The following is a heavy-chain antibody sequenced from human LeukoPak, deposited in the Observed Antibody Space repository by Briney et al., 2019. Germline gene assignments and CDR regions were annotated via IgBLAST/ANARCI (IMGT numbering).Heavy chain of an antibody. CDR2: ISAYNGNT. CDR3: AREPNHYGSGYYPDYFDY. Sequence: GASVKVSCKASGYTFTSFGISWVRQAPGQGLEWMGWISAYNGNTNYAQKLQGRVTMTTDTSTSTAYMELRSLRSDDTAVYYCAREPNHYGSGYYPDYFDYWGQGTLVTVSS. CDR1: GYTFTSFG. J-gene: IGHJ4*02. D-gene: IGHD3-22*01. V-gene: IGHV1-18*01.